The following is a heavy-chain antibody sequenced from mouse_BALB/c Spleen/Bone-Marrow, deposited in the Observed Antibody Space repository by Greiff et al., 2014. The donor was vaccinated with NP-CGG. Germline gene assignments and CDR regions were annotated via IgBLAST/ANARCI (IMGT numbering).Heavy chain of an antibody. Sequence: EVQLQQSGAELVKPGASVKLSCTASGFNIKDTYIHWVKQGPDQGLEWIGRIDPAHPYPKYAPKFQGKATITADTSSNTAYLQVSSLTSEDTAVYYCASLTGTFDYWGQGTTLTVSS. D-gene: IGHD4-1*01. CDR3: ASLTGTFDY. CDR1: GFNIKDTY. J-gene: IGHJ2*01. V-gene: IGHV14-3*02. CDR2: IDPAHPYP.